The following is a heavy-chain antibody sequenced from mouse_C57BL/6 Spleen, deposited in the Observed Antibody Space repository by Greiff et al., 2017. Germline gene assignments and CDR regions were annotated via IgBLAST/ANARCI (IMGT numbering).Heavy chain of an antibody. J-gene: IGHJ2*01. CDR1: GYSITSGYD. Sequence: EVKLVESGPGMVKPSQSLSLTCTVTGYSITSGYDWHWIRHFPGNKLEWMGYISYSGSTTYNPSLKSRISITHDTSKNHFFLKLNSVTTEDTATYYCARGYYYGKGYYFDYWGQGTTLTVSS. CDR3: ARGYYYGKGYYFDY. V-gene: IGHV3-1*01. D-gene: IGHD1-1*01. CDR2: ISYSGST.